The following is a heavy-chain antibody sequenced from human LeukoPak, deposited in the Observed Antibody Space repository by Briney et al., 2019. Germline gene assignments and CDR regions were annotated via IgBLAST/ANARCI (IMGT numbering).Heavy chain of an antibody. CDR2: INHSGST. J-gene: IGHJ6*02. V-gene: IGHV4-34*01. Sequence: SETLSLTCAVYGGSFSGYYWSWIRQPPGKGLEWIGEINHSGSTNYNPSLKSRVTISVDTSKNQFSLKLSSVTAADTAVYYCARQGGYDFWSGYYSDYYYYGMDVWGQGTTVTVSS. D-gene: IGHD3-3*01. CDR1: GGSFSGYY. CDR3: ARQGGYDFWSGYYSDYYYYGMDV.